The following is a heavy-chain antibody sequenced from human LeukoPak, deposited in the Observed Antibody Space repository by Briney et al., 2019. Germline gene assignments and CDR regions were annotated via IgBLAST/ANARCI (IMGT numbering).Heavy chain of an antibody. J-gene: IGHJ6*03. CDR1: GYTFTSNY. D-gene: IGHD3-22*01. Sequence: ASVKVSCKAFGYTFTSNYMHWVRQAPGQGLEWMGWINPNSGGTNYAQKFQGRVTMTRDTSISTAYMELSSLRSEDTAVYYCARDHPYYYDSSGYYWSYYYMDVWGKGTTVTVSS. V-gene: IGHV1-2*02. CDR3: ARDHPYYYDSSGYYWSYYYMDV. CDR2: INPNSGGT.